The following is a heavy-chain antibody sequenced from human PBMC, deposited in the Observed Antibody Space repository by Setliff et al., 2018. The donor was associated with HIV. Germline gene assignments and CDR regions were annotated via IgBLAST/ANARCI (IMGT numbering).Heavy chain of an antibody. CDR3: ARGYGSVDY. D-gene: IGHD3-16*01. J-gene: IGHJ4*02. Sequence: CSFTYISLSMMWVRQAPGKGLEWVANIKQDGSEKYYVDSVKGRFTISRDNAKNSLYLQMNSLRAEDTAVYYCARGYGSVDYWGQGTLVTVSS. CDR2: IKQDGSEK. V-gene: IGHV3-7*01. CDR1: SFTYISLS.